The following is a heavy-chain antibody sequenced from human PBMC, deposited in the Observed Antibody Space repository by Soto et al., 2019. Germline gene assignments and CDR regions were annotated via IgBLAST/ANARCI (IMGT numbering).Heavy chain of an antibody. V-gene: IGHV1-69*13. J-gene: IGHJ4*02. CDR3: ASECSSTSCYRYCSGGSCYYYFDY. CDR1: GGTFSSYS. CDR2: IIPIFGTA. Sequence: ASVKVSCKASGGTFSSYSISWVRQAPGQGLEWMGGIIPIFGTANYAQKFQGRVTITADESTSTAYMELSSLRSEDTAVYYCASECSSTSCYRYCSGGSCYYYFDYWGQGTLVTVSS. D-gene: IGHD2-15*01.